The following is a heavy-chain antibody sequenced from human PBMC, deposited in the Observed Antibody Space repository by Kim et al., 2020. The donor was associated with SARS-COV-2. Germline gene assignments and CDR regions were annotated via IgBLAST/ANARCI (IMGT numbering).Heavy chain of an antibody. V-gene: IGHV3-30*02. D-gene: IGHD2-15*01. Sequence: VKGRFTMSRDKSKNTLYLQMNSLRSEDTARYFCVKEAAFTTVVVDYYFDYWGQGTLVTVSS. J-gene: IGHJ4*02. CDR3: VKEAAFTTVVVDYYFDY.